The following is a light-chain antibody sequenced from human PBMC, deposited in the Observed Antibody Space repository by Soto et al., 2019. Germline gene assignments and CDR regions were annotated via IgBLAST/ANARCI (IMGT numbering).Light chain of an antibody. V-gene: IGLV2-14*01. Sequence: QSVLTQPASVSGSPGQSISISCNGSSSDVGGYNHVSWYQQHPGKAPKLMIYEVSNRPSGVSSRFSGSKSANTASLTISGLQAEDEADYYCSSYTSTSTRVVFGGGTKLTVL. CDR1: SSDVGGYNH. CDR2: EVS. J-gene: IGLJ2*01. CDR3: SSYTSTSTRVV.